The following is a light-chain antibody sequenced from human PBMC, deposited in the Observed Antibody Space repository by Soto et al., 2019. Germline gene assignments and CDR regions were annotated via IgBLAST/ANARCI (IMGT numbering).Light chain of an antibody. Sequence: QAVVTQEPSLTVSPGGTVTLTCGSSTGAVTSGHYPDWFQQKPGQAPRTLIYDTSNKHSWTPARFSGSLLGGKAALTLSGAQPEDEAEYYCLLSYSGAGVVFGGGTKLTVL. CDR3: LLSYSGAGVV. V-gene: IGLV7-46*01. J-gene: IGLJ2*01. CDR1: TGAVTSGHY. CDR2: DTS.